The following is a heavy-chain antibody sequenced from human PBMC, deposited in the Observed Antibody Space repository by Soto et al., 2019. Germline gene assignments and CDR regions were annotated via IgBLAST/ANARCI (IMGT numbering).Heavy chain of an antibody. CDR1: GFTFDDYA. D-gene: IGHD2-15*01. Sequence: GGSLRLSCAASGFTFDDYAMHWVRQAPGKGLEWVSGISWNSGSIGYADSVKGRFTISRDNAKNSLYLQMNSLRAEDTALYYCATLGAAASAFDIWGQGTMVTVSS. CDR2: ISWNSGSI. J-gene: IGHJ3*02. V-gene: IGHV3-9*01. CDR3: ATLGAAASAFDI.